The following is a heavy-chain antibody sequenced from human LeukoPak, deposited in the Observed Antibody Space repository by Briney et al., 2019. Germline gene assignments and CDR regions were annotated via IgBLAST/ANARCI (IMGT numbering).Heavy chain of an antibody. D-gene: IGHD6-6*01. V-gene: IGHV1-18*01. CDR2: ISAYNGNT. CDR3: ARTPHSSSAPGYYYYYMDV. Sequence: GASVKVSCKASGYTFTSYGISWVRQAPGQGLEWMGWISAYNGNTNYAQKFQGRVTMTRDMSTSTVYMELSSLRSEDTAVYYCARTPHSSSAPGYYYYYMDVWGKGTTVTVSS. J-gene: IGHJ6*03. CDR1: GYTFTSYG.